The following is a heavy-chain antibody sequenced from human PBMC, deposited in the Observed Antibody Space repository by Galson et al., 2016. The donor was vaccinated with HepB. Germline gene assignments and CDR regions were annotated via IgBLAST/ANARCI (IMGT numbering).Heavy chain of an antibody. D-gene: IGHD6-13*01. Sequence: SLRLSCAASGFAFSDYGMHWVRQAPGKGLEWVAYIWYDGSNKYYADSMKGRFTISRDSAKNTLYLQMNSLRAEDTAVYYCAKGNEESNSGSSWYNWFDPWGQGTLVTVSS. J-gene: IGHJ5*02. CDR3: AKGNEESNSGSSWYNWFDP. V-gene: IGHV3-33*06. CDR1: GFAFSDYG. CDR2: IWYDGSNK.